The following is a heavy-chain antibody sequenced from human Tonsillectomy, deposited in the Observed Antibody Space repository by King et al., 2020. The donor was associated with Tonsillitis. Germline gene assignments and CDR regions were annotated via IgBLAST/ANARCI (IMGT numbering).Heavy chain of an antibody. J-gene: IGHJ4*02. CDR2: VHYSGST. V-gene: IGHV4-39*01. CDR1: GGPISSRTYY. CDR3: VSQYGAYEYIDY. Sequence: LQLQESGPGLVKPSETLSLTCTVSGGPISSRTYYWGWVRQPPGKGLEWIGSVHYSGSTYYNPSLKSRVTISADTSKNQFSLRLSSVTAADTAVHYCVSQYGAYEYIDYWGQGTLVTVSS. D-gene: IGHD5-12*01.